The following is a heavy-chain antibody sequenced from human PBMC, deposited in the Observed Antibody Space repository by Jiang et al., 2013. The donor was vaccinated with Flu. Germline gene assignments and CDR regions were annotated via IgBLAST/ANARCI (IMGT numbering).Heavy chain of an antibody. V-gene: IGHV3-74*01. CDR3: ARGRHYYEIDAFDI. D-gene: IGHD3-22*01. J-gene: IGHJ3*02. Sequence: QLVESGGGLVQPGGSLRLSCAASGFTFSSYWMHWVRQAPGKGLVWVSRTDSDGSNINYADSVKGRFTIYRDNAKKTVYLQMNSLRGDDTAVYYCARGRHYYEIDAFDIWGQGTMVTVSS. CDR2: TDSDGSNI. CDR1: GFTFSSYW.